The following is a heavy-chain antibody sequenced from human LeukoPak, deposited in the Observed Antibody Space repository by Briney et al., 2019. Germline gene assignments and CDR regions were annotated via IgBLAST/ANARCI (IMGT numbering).Heavy chain of an antibody. CDR1: GGTFSSYA. D-gene: IGHD6-19*01. Sequence: GASVKVSCKASGGTFSSYAISWVRQAPGQGLEWMGGIIPIFGTANYAQKFQGRVTITADKSTSTAYMELSSLRSEDTAVYYCAREFSSGWSYYYYYYMDVWGKGTTVTVSS. J-gene: IGHJ6*03. V-gene: IGHV1-69*06. CDR3: AREFSSGWSYYYYYYMDV. CDR2: IIPIFGTA.